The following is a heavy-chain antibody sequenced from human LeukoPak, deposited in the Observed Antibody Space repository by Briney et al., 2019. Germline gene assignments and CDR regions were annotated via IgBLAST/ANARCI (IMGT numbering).Heavy chain of an antibody. CDR3: ARGGQGYYFDY. CDR2: IYYSGDT. CDR1: GGSMSSPHYY. V-gene: IGHV4-39*07. J-gene: IGHJ4*02. Sequence: SETLSLTCTVSGGSMSSPHYYWGWLRQPPGKGLEWIGSIYYSGDTYYSPSLRSRVTIIDMSKNQFSLKLSSVTAADTAVYYCARGGQGYYFDYWGQGTLVTVSS.